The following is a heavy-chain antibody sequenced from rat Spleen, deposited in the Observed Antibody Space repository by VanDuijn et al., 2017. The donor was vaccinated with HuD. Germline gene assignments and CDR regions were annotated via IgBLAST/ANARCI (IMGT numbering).Heavy chain of an antibody. CDR2: ISYDGSST. D-gene: IGHD4-1*01. CDR3: ARRGAGDYVMDA. J-gene: IGHJ4*01. Sequence: EVQLVESGGGLVQPGRSLKLSCAASGFTFSNYGMAWVRQAPTKGLEWVATISYDGSSTYYRDSVKGRFTISRDNAKSTLYLQMDSLRSEDTATYYCARRGAGDYVMDAWGQGASVTVSS. CDR1: GFTFSNYG. V-gene: IGHV5-29*01.